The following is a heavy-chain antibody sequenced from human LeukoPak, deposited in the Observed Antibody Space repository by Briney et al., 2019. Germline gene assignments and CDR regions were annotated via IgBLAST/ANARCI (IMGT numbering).Heavy chain of an antibody. J-gene: IGHJ3*02. V-gene: IGHV4-30-4*07. D-gene: IGHD2-21*01. CDR2: MYYSGST. CDR1: GGSISSGDYS. Sequence: SETLSLTCAVSGGSISSGDYSWSWIRQPPGKGLEWIGYMYYSGSTYSNLSLKSRVTISVDTSNNQFSLKLSSVTAADTAVYYCARGLDTNDWSDAFDIWGQGTMVTVSS. CDR3: ARGLDTNDWSDAFDI.